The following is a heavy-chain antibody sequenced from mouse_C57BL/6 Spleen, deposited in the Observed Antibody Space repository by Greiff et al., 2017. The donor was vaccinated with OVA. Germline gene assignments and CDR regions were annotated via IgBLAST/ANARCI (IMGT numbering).Heavy chain of an antibody. CDR2: IDPSDSYT. V-gene: IGHV1-69*01. CDR1: GYTFTSYW. J-gene: IGHJ1*03. Sequence: QVQLQQPGAELVMPGASVKLSCKASGYTFTSYWMHWVKQRPGQGLEWIGEIDPSDSYTHYNQKFKGKSTLTVDKSSSTAYMQLSSLTSEDSAVYYCARCTTVVATRYFDVWGTGTTVTVSS. CDR3: ARCTTVVATRYFDV. D-gene: IGHD1-1*01.